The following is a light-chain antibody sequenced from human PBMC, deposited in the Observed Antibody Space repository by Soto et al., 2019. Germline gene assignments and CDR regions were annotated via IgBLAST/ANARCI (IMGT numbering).Light chain of an antibody. CDR2: SAS. V-gene: IGKV1-12*01. Sequence: IQMTQSPSSVSASVGDKVTITCRASQGIYSWLAWYQQRPGTAPKLLISSASGLQSGVPSRFSGSGSGTNFTLTITSLQPEDFAVYYCQQALGFPYTFGQGTKVEI. CDR1: QGIYSW. J-gene: IGKJ2*01. CDR3: QQALGFPYT.